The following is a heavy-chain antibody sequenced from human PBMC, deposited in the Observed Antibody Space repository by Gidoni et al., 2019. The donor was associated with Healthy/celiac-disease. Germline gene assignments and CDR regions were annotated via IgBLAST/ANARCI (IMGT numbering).Heavy chain of an antibody. V-gene: IGHV3-74*01. CDR3: ARDFGGYDLWDY. D-gene: IGHD5-12*01. CDR2: INSDGSST. J-gene: IGHJ4*02. CDR1: GFTCSSYW. Sequence: EVQLVESGGGVVQPGGSLRLSCAASGFTCSSYWMHWVRQAPGKGLVWVSRINSDGSSTSYADSVKGRFTISRDNAKNTLYLQMNSLRAEDTAVYYCARDFGGYDLWDYWGQGTLVTVSS.